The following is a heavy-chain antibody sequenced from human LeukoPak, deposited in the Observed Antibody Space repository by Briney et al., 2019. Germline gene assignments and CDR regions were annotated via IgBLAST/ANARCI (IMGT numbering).Heavy chain of an antibody. D-gene: IGHD3-9*01. CDR1: GGSISSSSYY. V-gene: IGHV4-39*01. J-gene: IGHJ5*02. CDR3: ARIWYDILTGQTQGGFDP. CDR2: IYYSGST. Sequence: SETLSLICTVSGGSISSSSYYWGWIRQPPGKGLEWIGSIYYSGSTYYNPSLKSRVTISVDTSKNQFSLKLSSVTAADTAVYYCARIWYDILTGQTQGGFDPWGQGTLVTVSS.